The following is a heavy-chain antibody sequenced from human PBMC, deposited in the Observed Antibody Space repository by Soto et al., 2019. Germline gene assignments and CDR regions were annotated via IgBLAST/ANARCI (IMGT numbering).Heavy chain of an antibody. V-gene: IGHV1-69*02. CDR3: AITYCRDNSCPRDFDF. CDR2: FIPILDMA. Sequence: QVQVVQSGAEVKKPESSVKVSCKPSGGTFNTXXXXXXXXXXXHGLEWMGRFIPILDMANYAQKFQDRVTITADRSTFTAYMELNSLTSDDTAVYYCAITYCRDNSCPRDFDFWGPGTRVTVSS. D-gene: IGHD2-21*01. J-gene: IGHJ4*02. CDR1: GGTFNTXX.